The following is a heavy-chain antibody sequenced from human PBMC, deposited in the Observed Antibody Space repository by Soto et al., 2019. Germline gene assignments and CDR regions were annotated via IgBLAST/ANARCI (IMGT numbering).Heavy chain of an antibody. V-gene: IGHV3-48*01. Sequence: EVQLVESGGGLVQPGGSLRLSCAASGFTFSSYSMNWVRQAPGKGLEWLSYISSNSSTIYYADSVKGRFTISRDKAKNSVCLQMNSLRAEDTAMDYCSRRRGYCSNTSCPVGDAFHIWGQGTMVTVSS. CDR1: GFTFSSYS. D-gene: IGHD2-2*01. CDR2: ISSNSSTI. CDR3: SRRRGYCSNTSCPVGDAFHI. J-gene: IGHJ3*02.